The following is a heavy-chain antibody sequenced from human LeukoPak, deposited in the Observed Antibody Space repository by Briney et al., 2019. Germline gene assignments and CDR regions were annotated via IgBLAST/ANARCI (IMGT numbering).Heavy chain of an antibody. J-gene: IGHJ6*02. CDR3: ARGQVVVTAPGWYGMDV. CDR2: IRQDGSKE. D-gene: IGHD2-21*02. CDR1: GLTYSSYW. V-gene: IGHV3-7*01. Sequence: GGSLRLSCAASGLTYSSYWMSWVRQAPGKGLEWVANIRQDGSKEFYVDSVKGRFTISRDNAKNSLYLQMNSLRAEDTAVYYCARGQVVVTAPGWYGMDVWGQGTTVTVSS.